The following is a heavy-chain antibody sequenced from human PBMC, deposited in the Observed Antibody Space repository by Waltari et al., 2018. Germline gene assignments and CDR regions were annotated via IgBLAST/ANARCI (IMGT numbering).Heavy chain of an antibody. CDR1: GFTFSSYE. J-gene: IGHJ4*02. Sequence: EVQLVESGGGLVQPGGSLRLSCAASGFTFSSYEMNWVRQAPGKGLDWVSYISSSGTTIYYADSVKGRFTISRDNAKNSLYLQMNSLRVEDTAVYYCARDGQWLERGRFDYWGQGTLVTVSS. V-gene: IGHV3-48*03. CDR3: ARDGQWLERGRFDY. CDR2: ISSSGTTI. D-gene: IGHD6-19*01.